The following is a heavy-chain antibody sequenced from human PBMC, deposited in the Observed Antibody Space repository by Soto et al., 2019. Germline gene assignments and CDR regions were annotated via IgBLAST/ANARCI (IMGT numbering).Heavy chain of an antibody. D-gene: IGHD6-19*01. CDR3: AYSTGWYRHDV. CDR2: LLHSGTT. CDR1: GDSISSPKW. J-gene: IGHJ3*01. Sequence: QVQLQESGPGLVKLSGTLSLTCAVSGDSISSPKWWTWLRQPPGKGLEWIGVLLHSGTTNYNPSLMSRVTLPVDKPQNQFSLKLTSVTAADTAIYYCAYSTGWYRHDVWGQGTSVTVSS. V-gene: IGHV4-4*02.